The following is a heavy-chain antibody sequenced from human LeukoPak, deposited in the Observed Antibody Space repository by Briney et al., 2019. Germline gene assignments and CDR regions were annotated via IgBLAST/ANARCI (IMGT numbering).Heavy chain of an antibody. D-gene: IGHD2-2*02. J-gene: IGHJ3*02. CDR3: ARVIVVVPAAIHGAFDI. V-gene: IGHV1-2*02. CDR2: INPNSGGT. Sequence: ASVKVSCKASGYTFTGYYMHLVRQAPGQWLEWVGWINPNSGGTNYAQKFQGRVTMTRDTSNSTAYMELSRLRSDDTAVYYCARVIVVVPAAIHGAFDIWGQGTMVTVSS. CDR1: GYTFTGYY.